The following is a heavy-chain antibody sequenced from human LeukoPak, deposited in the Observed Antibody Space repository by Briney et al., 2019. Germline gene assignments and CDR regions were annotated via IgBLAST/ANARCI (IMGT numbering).Heavy chain of an antibody. CDR1: GFTFSTHP. CDR2: ISGNGGST. Sequence: GGSLRLSCTASGFTFSTHPMSWVRQAPGKGLEWVSAISGNGGSTYYADSVKGRFTISRDNPKDTLYLQMNSLRADDTALYYCARVADYWGQGTLVTVSS. J-gene: IGHJ4*02. V-gene: IGHV3-23*01. CDR3: ARVADY.